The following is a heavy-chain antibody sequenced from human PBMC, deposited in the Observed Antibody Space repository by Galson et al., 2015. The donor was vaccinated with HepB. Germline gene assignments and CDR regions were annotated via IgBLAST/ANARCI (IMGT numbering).Heavy chain of an antibody. CDR2: ISSSSSTI. D-gene: IGHD2-2*01. CDR3: ARVKWDPDDIVVVPAAMVFYY. Sequence: SLRLSCAASGFTFSSYSMNWVRQAPGKGLEWVSYISSSSSTIYYADSVKGRFTISRDNAKNSLYLQMNSLRAEDTAVYYCARVKWDPDDIVVVPAAMVFYYWGQGTLVTVSS. V-gene: IGHV3-48*04. J-gene: IGHJ4*02. CDR1: GFTFSSYS.